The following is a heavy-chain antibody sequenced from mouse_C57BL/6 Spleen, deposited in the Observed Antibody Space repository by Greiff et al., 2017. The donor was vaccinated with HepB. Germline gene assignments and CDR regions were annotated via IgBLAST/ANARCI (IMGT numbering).Heavy chain of an antibody. J-gene: IGHJ4*01. D-gene: IGHD2-1*01. CDR3: ATSGVYYGNYERLVYAMDY. CDR2: IDPNSGGT. Sequence: QVQLQQPGAELVKPGASVKLSCKASGYTFTSYWMHWVKQRPGRGLEWIGRIDPNSGGTKYNEKFKSKATLTVDKPSSTAYMQLSILTSEDSAVYYCATSGVYYGNYERLVYAMDYWGQGTSVTVSS. V-gene: IGHV1-72*01. CDR1: GYTFTSYW.